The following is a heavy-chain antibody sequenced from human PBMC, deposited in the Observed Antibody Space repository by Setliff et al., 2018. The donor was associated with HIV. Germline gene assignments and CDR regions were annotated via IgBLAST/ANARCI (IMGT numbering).Heavy chain of an antibody. CDR2: INPNSGDT. D-gene: IGHD7-27*01. CDR1: GYSFSDDY. J-gene: IGHJ6*03. Sequence: ATVKVSCKASGYSFSDDYMHWVRQAPGQGLEWMGWINPNSGDTNYAQKFQGRVTMTRDTSISTVYMELSRLISDDTAVYYCVRDRTHQNWGSRGYYYMDVWGKGTTVTVSS. V-gene: IGHV1-2*02. CDR3: VRDRTHQNWGSRGYYYMDV.